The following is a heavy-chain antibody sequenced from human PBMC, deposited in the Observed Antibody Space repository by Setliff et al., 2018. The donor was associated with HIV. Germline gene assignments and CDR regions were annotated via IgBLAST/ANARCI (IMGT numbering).Heavy chain of an antibody. CDR3: TRERTFYYTVSDYYLDY. CDR1: GYTFTNYA. J-gene: IGHJ4*02. CDR2: INAGNGDT. Sequence: ASVKVSCKASGYTFTNYAILWVRQAPGRGLEWMGWINAGNGDTKYSQNVQGRVTITMDTSATTVYMGLRSLGSEDTAVYYCTRERTFYYTVSDYYLDYWGQGTLVTVSS. D-gene: IGHD3-22*01. V-gene: IGHV1-3*01.